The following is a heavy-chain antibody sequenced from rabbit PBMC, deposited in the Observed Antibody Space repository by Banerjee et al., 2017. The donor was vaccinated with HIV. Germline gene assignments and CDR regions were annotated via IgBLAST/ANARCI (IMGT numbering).Heavy chain of an antibody. Sequence: QEQLEESGGDLVKPEGSLTLTCTASGFSFSSNAMCWVRQAPGKGLEWIACIDIGSSSGGTWYASWVNGRFTISKTSSTTVTLQMTSLTAADTATYFCARKSADYGGSNDLWGPGTLVTVS. CDR3: ARKSADYGGSNDL. J-gene: IGHJ4*01. D-gene: IGHD2-1*01. V-gene: IGHV1S45*01. CDR1: GFSFSSNA. CDR2: IDIGSSSGGT.